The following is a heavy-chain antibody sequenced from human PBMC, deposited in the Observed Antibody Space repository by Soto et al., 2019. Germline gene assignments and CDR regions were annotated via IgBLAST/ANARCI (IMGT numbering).Heavy chain of an antibody. CDR2: ISDSGHYI. V-gene: IGHV3-21*01. D-gene: IGHD3-22*01. J-gene: IGHJ5*02. CDR3: ARSGLALPYSASHWFDP. Sequence: GGSLRLSCAASGFTFSTYGMNCVRQAPGKGLEWLSSISDSGHYIYYADSVKGRFTISRDNAKNSLFLQMNSLRGEDTAVYYCARSGLALPYSASHWFDPWGHGTLVTVSS. CDR1: GFTFSTYG.